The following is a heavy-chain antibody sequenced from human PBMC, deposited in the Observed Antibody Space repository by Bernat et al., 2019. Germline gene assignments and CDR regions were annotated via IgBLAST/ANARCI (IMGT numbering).Heavy chain of an antibody. V-gene: IGHV3-30*18. Sequence: QVQLVESGGGVVQPGRSLRLSCAASGFTFSSYGMHWVRQAPGKGLEWVAVISYDGSNKYYADSVKGRFTISRDNSKNTLYLQMNSLRAEDTAVYYCAKDRIVGASDDAFDIWGQGTMVTVSS. CDR2: ISYDGSNK. J-gene: IGHJ3*02. D-gene: IGHD1-26*01. CDR1: GFTFSSYG. CDR3: AKDRIVGASDDAFDI.